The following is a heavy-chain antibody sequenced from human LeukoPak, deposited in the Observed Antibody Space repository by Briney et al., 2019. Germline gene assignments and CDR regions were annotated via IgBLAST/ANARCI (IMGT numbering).Heavy chain of an antibody. CDR1: GYTFTGYY. CDR3: ARGDIVVVVAATYWFDP. V-gene: IGHV1-2*02. CDR2: INPNSGGT. J-gene: IGHJ5*02. Sequence: ASVKVSCKASGYTFTGYYMHWVRQAPGQGLEWMGWINPNSGGTNYAQKFQGRVTMTRDTSISTAYMELSRLGSDDTAVYYCARGDIVVVVAATYWFDPWGQGTLVTVSS. D-gene: IGHD2-15*01.